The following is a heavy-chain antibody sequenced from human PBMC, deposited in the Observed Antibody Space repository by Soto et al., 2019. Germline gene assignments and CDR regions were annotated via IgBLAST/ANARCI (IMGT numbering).Heavy chain of an antibody. Sequence: QVQLVQSGAEVKKPGSSVQVSCKASGGTFSSYAISWVRQAPGQGLEWMGGIIPIFGTANYAQKFQGRVTITADKSTSTAYMELSSLRSEDTAVYYCASPVVDTAMYWWFDPWGQGTLVTVSS. CDR3: ASPVVDTAMYWWFDP. CDR1: GGTFSSYA. CDR2: IIPIFGTA. V-gene: IGHV1-69*06. D-gene: IGHD5-18*01. J-gene: IGHJ5*02.